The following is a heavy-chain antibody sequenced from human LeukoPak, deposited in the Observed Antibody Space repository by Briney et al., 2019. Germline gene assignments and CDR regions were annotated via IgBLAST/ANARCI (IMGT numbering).Heavy chain of an antibody. Sequence: PGGSLRLSCAASGFTFSSFSMNWVRQAPGKGLEWVSSISSSSSYIYYADSVKGRFTLSRDNAKNSLCLQMSSLRAEDTAVYFCARDSGAGGYFYYYYTDVWGKGTTVTVSS. CDR1: GFTFSSFS. V-gene: IGHV3-21*01. CDR3: ARDSGAGGYFYYYYTDV. J-gene: IGHJ6*03. CDR2: ISSSSSYI. D-gene: IGHD3-10*01.